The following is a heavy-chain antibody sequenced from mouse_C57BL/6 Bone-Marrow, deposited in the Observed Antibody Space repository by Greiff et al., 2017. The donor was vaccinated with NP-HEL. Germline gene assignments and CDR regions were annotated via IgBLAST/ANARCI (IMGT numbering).Heavy chain of an antibody. CDR3: ARSMITTSWGDALDY. D-gene: IGHD2-4*01. Sequence: VQLKESGPGLVAPSQSLSITCTVSGFSLTSYGVNWVRQPPGKGLEWLVVIWSDGSTTYNSDLNYRLSISKDNSKSQVFLKMNSLQTDDTAMYYCARSMITTSWGDALDYWGQGTSVTVSS. J-gene: IGHJ4*01. V-gene: IGHV2-6*03. CDR1: GFSLTSYG. CDR2: IWSDGST.